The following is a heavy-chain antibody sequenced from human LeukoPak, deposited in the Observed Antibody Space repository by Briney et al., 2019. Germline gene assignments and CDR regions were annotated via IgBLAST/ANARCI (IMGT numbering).Heavy chain of an antibody. D-gene: IGHD2-2*01. CDR3: ARFSVSCYAFDI. J-gene: IGHJ3*02. CDR2: ISSSSSYV. V-gene: IGHV3-21*01. Sequence: PGESLRLSCAASGFTFSSYSMNWVRQAPGKGLEWVSSISSSSSYVYYADSVKGRFTISRDNAKNSLYLQMNSLRAEDTAVYYCARFSVSCYAFDIWGQGTMVTVSS. CDR1: GFTFSSYS.